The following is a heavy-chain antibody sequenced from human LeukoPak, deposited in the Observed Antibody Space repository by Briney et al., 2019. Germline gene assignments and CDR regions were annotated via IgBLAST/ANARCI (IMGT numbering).Heavy chain of an antibody. D-gene: IGHD7-27*01. CDR1: GLTFRSYW. CDR3: MCWGTYNH. V-gene: IGHV3-7*01. Sequence: GGSLRPSCTFSGLTFRSYWMKWVRQAPGKGLEWVANINPGGNEIRSVDSVKGRSIISRDNAKNSLDLQMSSLRVEDTAVYYCMCWGTYNHWGQGILVTVSS. J-gene: IGHJ4*02. CDR2: INPGGNEI.